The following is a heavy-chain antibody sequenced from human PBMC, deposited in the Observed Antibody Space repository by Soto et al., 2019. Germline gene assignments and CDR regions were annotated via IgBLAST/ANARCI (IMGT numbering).Heavy chain of an antibody. CDR1: GITFSSSA. CDR2: MSGNGGGT. Sequence: PGGSLRLSCTVSGITFSSSAMHWVRQAPGKGLEWVSGMSGNGGGTYYADSVKGRFTISRDNSKNTLYLQMNSLRAEDTAVYYCAKDDSSGYYPGWFDPWGQGTLVTVSS. D-gene: IGHD3-22*01. J-gene: IGHJ5*02. CDR3: AKDDSSGYYPGWFDP. V-gene: IGHV3-23*01.